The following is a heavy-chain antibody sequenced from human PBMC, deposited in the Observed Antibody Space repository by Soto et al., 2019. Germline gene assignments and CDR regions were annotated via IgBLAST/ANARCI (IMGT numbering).Heavy chain of an antibody. J-gene: IGHJ6*02. D-gene: IGHD4-17*01. Sequence: QVQLVESGGGVVQPGRSLRLSCAASGFTFSSYGMHWVRQAPGKGLEWVAVISYDGSNKYYADSVKGRFTISRDNSKNTLYLQMNSLRAEDTAVYYCAKVLADYGDYYYYGMDVWGQGTTVTVSS. V-gene: IGHV3-30*18. CDR1: GFTFSSYG. CDR2: ISYDGSNK. CDR3: AKVLADYGDYYYYGMDV.